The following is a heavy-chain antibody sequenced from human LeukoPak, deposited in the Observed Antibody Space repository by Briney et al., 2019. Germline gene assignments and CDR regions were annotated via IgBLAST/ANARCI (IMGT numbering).Heavy chain of an antibody. Sequence: SETLSLTCTVSGGSISSSNWWSWVRQPPGKGLEWIGEIYHSGSTNYNPSLKSRVTISVDKSKNQFSLKLSSVTAADTAVYYCARGARVAATGYYFGYWGQGTVVTVSS. V-gene: IGHV4-4*02. J-gene: IGHJ4*02. D-gene: IGHD2-15*01. CDR3: ARGARVAATGYYFGY. CDR2: IYHSGST. CDR1: GGSISSSNW.